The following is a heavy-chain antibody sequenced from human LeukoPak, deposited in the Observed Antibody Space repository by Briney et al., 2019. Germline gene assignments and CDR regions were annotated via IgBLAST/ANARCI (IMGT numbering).Heavy chain of an antibody. CDR1: GFTFRTYG. D-gene: IGHD3-10*01. CDR3: ARGSPYYFDY. V-gene: IGHV3-33*01. CDR2: IWQDGSNK. Sequence: PGGSLRLSCAASGFTFRTYGMHWARQAPGKGLEWVAVIWQDGSNKDYADFVKGRFTISRDNSKNTLYLQMNSLRGEDAAVYYCARGSPYYFDYWGQGTLVTVSS. J-gene: IGHJ4*02.